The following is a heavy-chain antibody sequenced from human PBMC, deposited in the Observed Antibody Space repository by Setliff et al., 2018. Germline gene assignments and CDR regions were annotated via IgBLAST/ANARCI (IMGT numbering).Heavy chain of an antibody. V-gene: IGHV4-34*01. CDR2: INHRGST. CDR1: GDSFSDYY. D-gene: IGHD3-10*01. CDR3: GRVDFTMIQGVVGH. J-gene: IGHJ1*01. Sequence: PSETLSLTCVVYGDSFSDYYWSWIRQPPGKGLEWIEEINHRGSTNYSPSLQSRVSMSVDASKNQFSLKLASVTAADTAVYYCGRVDFTMIQGVVGHWGQGTLVTVSS.